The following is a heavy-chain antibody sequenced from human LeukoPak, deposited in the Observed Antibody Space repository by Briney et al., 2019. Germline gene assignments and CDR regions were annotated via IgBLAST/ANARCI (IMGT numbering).Heavy chain of an antibody. V-gene: IGHV4-30-4*01. CDR2: IYYSGST. CDR3: AREVAAGANWFDP. D-gene: IGHD6-13*01. Sequence: SETLSLTCPVSGGSVSSGSHYWSWIRQPPGKGLEWIGYIYYSGSTYYNPSLKSRVTISVDTSKNQFSLKLSSVTAADTAVYYCAREVAAGANWFDPWGQGTLVTVSS. J-gene: IGHJ5*02. CDR1: GGSVSSGSHY.